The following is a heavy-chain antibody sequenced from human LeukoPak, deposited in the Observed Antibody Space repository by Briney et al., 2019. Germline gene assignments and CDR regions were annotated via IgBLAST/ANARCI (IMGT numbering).Heavy chain of an antibody. CDR1: GFTFSSYS. CDR2: ISSSSSTI. J-gene: IGHJ4*02. V-gene: IGHV3-48*01. CDR3: ARDELGIAVAFFDY. D-gene: IGHD6-19*01. Sequence: GSLRLSCAASGFTFSSYSMNWVRQAPGKGLEWVSYISSSSSTIYYADSVKGRFTISRDNAKNSLYLQMNSLRAEDTAVYYCARDELGIAVAFFDYWGQGTLVTVSS.